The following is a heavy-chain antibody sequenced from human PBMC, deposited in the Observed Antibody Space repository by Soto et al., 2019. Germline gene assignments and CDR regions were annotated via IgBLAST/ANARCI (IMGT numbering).Heavy chain of an antibody. CDR1: GFNFRSYA. J-gene: IGHJ4*02. V-gene: IGHV3-33*01. Sequence: QVQLVESGGGVVQPGRSLRLSCAASGFNFRSYAMHWVRQAPGKGLEWVAIIWDDGSNRYYADYVKGRFTISRDQSRNTVYLQMDSLSVEDTAVYYWARDAGLSPFDYWGPGTLVTVSS. CDR2: IWDDGSNR. CDR3: ARDAGLSPFDY.